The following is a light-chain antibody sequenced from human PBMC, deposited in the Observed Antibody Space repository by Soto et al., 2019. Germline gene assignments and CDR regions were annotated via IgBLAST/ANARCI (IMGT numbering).Light chain of an antibody. CDR3: QQRSNRPPIT. CDR1: QSVSSY. V-gene: IGKV3-11*01. Sequence: EIVLTQSPAXLSLXXGXRATLSCRSSQSVSSYLAWYQQKPGQAPRLLIYDASNRATGIPARFSGSGSGTDFTLTISSLEPEDFAVYYCQQRSNRPPITFGQGTRLEIK. J-gene: IGKJ5*01. CDR2: DAS.